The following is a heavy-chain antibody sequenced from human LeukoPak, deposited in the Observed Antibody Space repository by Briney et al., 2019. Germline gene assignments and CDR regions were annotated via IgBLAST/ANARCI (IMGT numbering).Heavy chain of an antibody. V-gene: IGHV3-21*01. CDR3: ALLWFGELSPADFDY. Sequence: PGGSLRLSCAASGFTFSSYSMNWVRQAPGKGLEWVSSITSSSSYIYYADSVKGRFTISRDNAKNSLYLQMNSLRAEDTAMYYCALLWFGELSPADFDYWGQGTLVTVSS. CDR1: GFTFSSYS. CDR2: ITSSSSYI. D-gene: IGHD3-10*01. J-gene: IGHJ4*02.